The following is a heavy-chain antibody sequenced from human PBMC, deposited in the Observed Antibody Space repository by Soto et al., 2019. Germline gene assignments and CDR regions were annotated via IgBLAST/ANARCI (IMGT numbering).Heavy chain of an antibody. CDR3: AKFGMATTKRSPPYYIDY. CDR1: GFTFSSYA. Sequence: GGSLRLSCAASGFTFSSYAMSWVRQAPGKGLEWVSSISGSGGGTYYADSVKGRFTLSRDNSKNTLYLQMNSLRAEDTAVYYCAKFGMATTKRSPPYYIDYWGQGALVTVSS. CDR2: ISGSGGGT. J-gene: IGHJ4*02. V-gene: IGHV3-23*01. D-gene: IGHD1-1*01.